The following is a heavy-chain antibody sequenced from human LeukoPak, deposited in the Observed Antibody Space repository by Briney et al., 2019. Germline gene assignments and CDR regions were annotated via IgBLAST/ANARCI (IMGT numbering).Heavy chain of an antibody. CDR3: ARDRGVVVPAAPDHFDY. Sequence: ASVKVSCKASGYTFTNFGVSWVRQAPGQGLEWMGWISGYNGNTNYAQKFQGRVTMTTDTSTSTAYMELRSLRSDDTAVYYCARDRGVVVPAAPDHFDYWGQGTLVTVSS. CDR2: ISGYNGNT. V-gene: IGHV1-18*01. D-gene: IGHD2-2*01. J-gene: IGHJ4*02. CDR1: GYTFTNFG.